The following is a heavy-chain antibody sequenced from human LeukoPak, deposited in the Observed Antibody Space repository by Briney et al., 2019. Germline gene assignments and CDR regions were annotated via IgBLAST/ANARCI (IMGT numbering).Heavy chain of an antibody. Sequence: GGSLRLSCAASGFTFSNYGMHWVRPAPGKGLEWVAFIRYDGSDEHYADSVKGRFTISRDNSKSTLFLQMNSLRPEDTAVYYCAKGYHYGRDYWGQGTLVTVSS. CDR3: AKGYHYGRDY. D-gene: IGHD5-18*01. CDR1: GFTFSNYG. V-gene: IGHV3-30*02. J-gene: IGHJ4*02. CDR2: IRYDGSDE.